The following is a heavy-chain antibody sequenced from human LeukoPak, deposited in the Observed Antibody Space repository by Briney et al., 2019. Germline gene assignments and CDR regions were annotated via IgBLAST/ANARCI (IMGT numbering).Heavy chain of an antibody. CDR2: ISGSGGST. Sequence: RPGGSLRLSCAVSGVTFSSYAMSWVRQAPGKGLEWVSTISGSGGSTYYADSVKGRFTISRDNSKNTLYLQMNSLRAEDTAVYYCVITMVRGPPLWYWGQGTLVTVSS. CDR1: GVTFSSYA. D-gene: IGHD3-10*01. J-gene: IGHJ4*02. CDR3: VITMVRGPPLWY. V-gene: IGHV3-23*01.